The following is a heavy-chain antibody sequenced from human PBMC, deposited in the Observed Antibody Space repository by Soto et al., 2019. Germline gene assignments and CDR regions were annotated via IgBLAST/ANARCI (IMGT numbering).Heavy chain of an antibody. V-gene: IGHV1-2*02. CDR1: GYTFTGYY. D-gene: IGHD2-15*01. J-gene: IGHJ5*02. CDR2: INPNSGGT. Sequence: QVQLVQSGAEVKKPGASVKVSCKASGYTFTGYYMHWVRQAPGQGLEWMGWINPNSGGTNYAPKFQGRVTMTRDTSISTADMELSRLRSDDTAVYYCARDLWDIVVVVAATRERWFGPWGQGTLVTVSS. CDR3: ARDLWDIVVVVAATRERWFGP.